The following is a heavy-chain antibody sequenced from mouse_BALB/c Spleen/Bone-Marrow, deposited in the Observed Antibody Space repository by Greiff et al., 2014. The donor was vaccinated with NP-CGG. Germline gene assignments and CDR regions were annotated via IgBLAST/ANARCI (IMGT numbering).Heavy chain of an antibody. Sequence: VQLVESGAELVRPGTSVKVSCKASGYAFTDYLMEWLKQRPGQGLEWIGVINPGSESTNYNEKFKDKATLTADKSSSTAYMQLSSLTSDDSAVYFRARYDGYFDYWGQGTILTVSS. CDR1: GYAFTDYL. V-gene: IGHV1-54*01. D-gene: IGHD2-3*01. CDR3: ARYDGYFDY. CDR2: INPGSEST. J-gene: IGHJ2*01.